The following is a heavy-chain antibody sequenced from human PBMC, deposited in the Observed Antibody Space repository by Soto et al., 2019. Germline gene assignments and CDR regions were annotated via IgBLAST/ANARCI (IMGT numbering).Heavy chain of an antibody. Sequence: QLVESGGGVVKPGGSLRLSCAASGFDLTNFTMNWVRQAPGKGLDWVSSISSRSGYIYYADSLRGRFTISRDNAKNSLFLLLDSLRVEDTAVYYCARGRAVTTMRDGFDIWGQGTMVTVSA. CDR2: ISSRSGYI. V-gene: IGHV3-21*01. D-gene: IGHD4-17*01. CDR3: ARGRAVTTMRDGFDI. CDR1: GFDLTNFT. J-gene: IGHJ3*02.